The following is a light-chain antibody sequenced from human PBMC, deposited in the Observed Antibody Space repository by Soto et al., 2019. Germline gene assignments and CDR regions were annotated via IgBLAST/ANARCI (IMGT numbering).Light chain of an antibody. CDR1: QSVSSN. CDR3: QQYNNWPPRT. Sequence: EIVMTQSPATLSVSPGERATISCRASQSVSSNLAWYQQKPGQAPRLLIYGASTRATGIPARFSGSGSGTEFTLTISSLQSEDSAVYFCQQYNNWPPRTFGQGTRVGIK. V-gene: IGKV3-15*01. J-gene: IGKJ1*01. CDR2: GAS.